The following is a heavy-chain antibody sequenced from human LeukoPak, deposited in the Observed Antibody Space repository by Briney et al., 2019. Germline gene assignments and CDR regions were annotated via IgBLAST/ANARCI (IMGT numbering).Heavy chain of an antibody. J-gene: IGHJ3*01. CDR2: ISFSGGNT. Sequence: GGSLRLSCAASGFTISGSAMSWVRQAPGKGLEWVSLISFSGGNTYYADSVKGRFTISRDNSKDTLYLQMNSLRAEDTAIYYCARDIQLSTWGLGTMVTVSS. D-gene: IGHD5-24*01. CDR1: GFTISGSA. CDR3: ARDIQLST. V-gene: IGHV3-23*01.